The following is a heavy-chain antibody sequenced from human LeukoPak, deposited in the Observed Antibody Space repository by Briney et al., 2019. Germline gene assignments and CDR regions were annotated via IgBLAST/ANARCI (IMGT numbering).Heavy chain of an antibody. V-gene: IGHV4-4*07. CDR2: IYTSGST. CDR1: GGSISSYY. J-gene: IGHJ3*02. Sequence: SETLSLTCTVSGGSISSYYWSWIRQPAGKGLEWIGRIYTSGSTNYNPSLKSRVTMSVDTSKNQFPLKLSSVTAADTAVYYCARYCSSTSCSLAFDIWGQGTMVTVSS. CDR3: ARYCSSTSCSLAFDI. D-gene: IGHD2-2*01.